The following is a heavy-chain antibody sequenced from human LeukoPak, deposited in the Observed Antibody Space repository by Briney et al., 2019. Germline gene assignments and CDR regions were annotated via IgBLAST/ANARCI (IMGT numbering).Heavy chain of an antibody. D-gene: IGHD6-13*01. CDR2: ISGSGGST. J-gene: IGHJ3*02. CDR3: AKDLLMTAGTTYGAFDI. CDR1: GFTFSSYA. Sequence: GVLRLSCAASGFTFSSYAMSWVRQAPGKGLEWVSAISGSGGSTYYADSVKGRFTISRDNSKNTLYLQMNSLRAEDTAVYYCAKDLLMTAGTTYGAFDIWGQGTMVTVSS. V-gene: IGHV3-23*01.